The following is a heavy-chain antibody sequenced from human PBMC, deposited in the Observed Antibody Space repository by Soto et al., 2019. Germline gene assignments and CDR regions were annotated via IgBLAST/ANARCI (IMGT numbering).Heavy chain of an antibody. CDR1: GSSISPYY. CDR3: AREKDRILGGYAFGY. J-gene: IGHJ3*01. V-gene: IGHV4-59*01. CDR2: LFYKGTA. Sequence: QVQLQESGPRLVKPSETLSLTCSVSGSSISPYYWTWLRQAPGKVLEWIGYLFYKGTATYNPALKSRVTISLDTSKKQVSLRLSSVTAADTAVYYCAREKDRILGGYAFGYWGPGTTVTVSS. D-gene: IGHD1-26*01.